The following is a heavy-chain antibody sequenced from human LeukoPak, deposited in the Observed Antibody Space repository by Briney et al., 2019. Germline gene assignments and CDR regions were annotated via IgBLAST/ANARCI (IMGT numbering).Heavy chain of an antibody. V-gene: IGHV3-21*01. D-gene: IGHD2-15*01. CDR3: ARGGGSYEY. J-gene: IGHJ4*02. CDR2: ISGSGEFI. CDR1: GFTFSSYS. Sequence: GGSLRLSCAASGFTFSSYSMNWIRQAPGKGLEWVSSISGSGEFIYYGDSVKGRVTISRDNAKNSLYLQMNSLRAEDTAVYYCARGGGSYEYWGQGTLVTVSS.